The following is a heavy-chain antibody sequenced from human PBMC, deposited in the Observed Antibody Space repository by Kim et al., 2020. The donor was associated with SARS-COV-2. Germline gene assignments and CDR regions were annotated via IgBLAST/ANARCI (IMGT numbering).Heavy chain of an antibody. V-gene: IGHV1-46*01. J-gene: IGHJ4*02. CDR3: ARDGIITMVRGVIMY. D-gene: IGHD3-10*01. Sequence: QKFQGRVTMHRDTSTSTVYMELSSLRSEDTAVYYCARDGIITMVRGVIMYWGQGTLVTVSS.